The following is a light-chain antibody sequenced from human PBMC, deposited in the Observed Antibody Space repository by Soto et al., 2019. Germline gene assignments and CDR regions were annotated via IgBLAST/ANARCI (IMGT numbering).Light chain of an antibody. CDR2: GAS. CDR3: QQYNNWPRT. CDR1: QSVSSD. Sequence: EIVMGKTPAKLCVSGEESGSRRCRASQSVSSDLAWYHQKPGQAPRLLIYGASTRATGIPARFSGSGSGTEFTLTCNLRQSEDSAVYYCQQYNNWPRTFGQGTKVDIK. V-gene: IGKV3-15*01. J-gene: IGKJ1*01.